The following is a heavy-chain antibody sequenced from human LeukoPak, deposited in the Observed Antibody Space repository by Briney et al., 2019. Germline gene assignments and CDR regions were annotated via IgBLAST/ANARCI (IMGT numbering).Heavy chain of an antibody. D-gene: IGHD6-13*01. J-gene: IGHJ4*02. Sequence: GSSVKVSCKASGGTFSSYAISWVRQAPGQGLEWMGGIIPIFGTANYAQKFQGRVTITADESTSTAYMELSSLRSEDTAVYYCARGKRAAAGTALDYWGQGTLVTVSS. CDR3: ARGKRAAAGTALDY. CDR2: IIPIFGTA. CDR1: GGTFSSYA. V-gene: IGHV1-69*01.